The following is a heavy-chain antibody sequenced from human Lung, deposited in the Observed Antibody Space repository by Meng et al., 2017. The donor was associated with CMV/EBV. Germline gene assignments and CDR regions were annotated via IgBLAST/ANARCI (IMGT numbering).Heavy chain of an antibody. D-gene: IGHD5-18*01. V-gene: IGHV3-23*01. CDR1: GFTFSSYA. CDR3: SKECGFSYGYY. Sequence: GGSLRLSCAASGFTFSSYAMTWIRQAPGKGLEWVSATSGSGGGTYYADSVKGRFAISRDNSKNILYLQMNSLRAEDTAVYYCSKECGFSYGYYWCQGTLVTVSS. CDR2: TSGSGGGT. J-gene: IGHJ4*02.